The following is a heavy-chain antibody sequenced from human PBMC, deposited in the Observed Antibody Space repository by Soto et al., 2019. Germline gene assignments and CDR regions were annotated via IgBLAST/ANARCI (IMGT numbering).Heavy chain of an antibody. V-gene: IGHV1-58*01. CDR2: IVVGSGNT. CDR1: GFTFTSSA. Sequence: ASVKVSCKASGFTFTSSAVQWVRQARGQRLEWIGWIVVGSGNTNYAQKFQERVTITRDMSTSTAYMELSSLRSEDTAVYYCAAGMPPDILTGYFEYYGMDVWGQGTTVTVSS. CDR3: AAGMPPDILTGYFEYYGMDV. J-gene: IGHJ6*02. D-gene: IGHD3-9*01.